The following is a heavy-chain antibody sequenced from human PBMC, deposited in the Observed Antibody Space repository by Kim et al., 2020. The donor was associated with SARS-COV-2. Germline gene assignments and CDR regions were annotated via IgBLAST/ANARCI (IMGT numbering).Heavy chain of an antibody. CDR3: ARLTSKAYFDP. Sequence: SETLSLTCTVSGGSISSSSYYWGWIRQPPGKGLEWIGSIYYSGSTYYNPSLKSRVTISVDTSKNQFSLKLSSVTAADTAVYYCARLTSKAYFDPWGQGTLVTVSS. CDR1: GGSISSSSYY. J-gene: IGHJ5*02. V-gene: IGHV4-39*01. CDR2: IYYSGST.